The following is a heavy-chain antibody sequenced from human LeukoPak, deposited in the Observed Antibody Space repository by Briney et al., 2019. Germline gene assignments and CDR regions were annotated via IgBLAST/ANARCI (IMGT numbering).Heavy chain of an antibody. CDR3: ARGPNDLVRGATLYYYYGMDV. Sequence: ASVKVSCKASGGTFSSYAISWVRQAPGQGLEWMGGIIPIFGTANYAQKFQGRVTITADESTSTAYMELRSLRSEDTAVYYCARGPNDLVRGATLYYYYGMDVWGKGTTVTVSS. CDR2: IIPIFGTA. D-gene: IGHD3-10*01. V-gene: IGHV1-69*13. CDR1: GGTFSSYA. J-gene: IGHJ6*04.